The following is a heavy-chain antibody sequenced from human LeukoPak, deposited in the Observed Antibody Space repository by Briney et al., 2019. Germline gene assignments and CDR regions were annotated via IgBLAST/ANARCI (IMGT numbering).Heavy chain of an antibody. Sequence: SETLSLTCTVSGDSISRYYWSWIRQPPGKGRGWIGYIYFSGSTNYNPSLKSRVTISVDTFKNQFPLKLSSVAAAETAVYYCARQVGDCSGGSCYQDTWFDPWGQGTLVTVSS. V-gene: IGHV4-59*08. D-gene: IGHD2-15*01. CDR2: IYFSGST. J-gene: IGHJ5*02. CDR1: GDSISRYY. CDR3: ARQVGDCSGGSCYQDTWFDP.